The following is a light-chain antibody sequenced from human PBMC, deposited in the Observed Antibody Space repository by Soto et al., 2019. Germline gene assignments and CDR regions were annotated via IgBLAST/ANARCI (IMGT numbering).Light chain of an antibody. CDR3: CSYVGATTYV. Sequence: QSALTQPASVSGSPGQSITISCPGTSSTVGGFNVVSWYQQHPGKAPKVIIYEGIKRPSGVSNRFSGSNSGSTASLTISGLQAEDGADYYCCSYVGATTYVFGTGTKVTVL. V-gene: IGLV2-23*01. J-gene: IGLJ1*01. CDR1: SSTVGGFNV. CDR2: EGI.